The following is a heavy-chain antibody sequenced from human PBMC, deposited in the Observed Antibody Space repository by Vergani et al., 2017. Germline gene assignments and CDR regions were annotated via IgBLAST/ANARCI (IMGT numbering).Heavy chain of an antibody. CDR1: GGSISSSSYY. CDR2: IYYSGST. Sequence: QLQLQESGPGLVKPSETLSLTCTVSGGSISSSSYYWGWIRQPPGKGLEWIGSIYYSGSTYYNPSLKSRVTISVDTSKNQFSLKLSSVTAADTAVYYWASDSSSWYPYYFDYWGQGTLVTVSS. D-gene: IGHD6-13*01. J-gene: IGHJ4*02. CDR3: ASDSSSWYPYYFDY. V-gene: IGHV4-39*01.